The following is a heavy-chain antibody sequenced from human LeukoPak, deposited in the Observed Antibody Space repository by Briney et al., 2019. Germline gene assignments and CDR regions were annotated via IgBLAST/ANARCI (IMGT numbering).Heavy chain of an antibody. CDR1: GFTFSSYS. CDR3: AKGGGYCSSASCYGRDYYYSAMDV. D-gene: IGHD2-2*01. CDR2: ISGGGGRT. Sequence: GGSLRLSCAASGFTFSSYSMNWVRQAPGKGLEWVSGISGGGGRTFYADAVRGRFTISRDNSKKTLYLQMNSLRAEDTAVYYCAKGGGYCSSASCYGRDYYYSAMDVWGQGTTVTVSS. J-gene: IGHJ6*02. V-gene: IGHV3-23*01.